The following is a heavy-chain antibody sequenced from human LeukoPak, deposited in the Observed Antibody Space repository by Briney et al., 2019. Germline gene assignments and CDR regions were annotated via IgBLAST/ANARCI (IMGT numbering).Heavy chain of an antibody. J-gene: IGHJ4*02. CDR2: ISYDGSNK. D-gene: IGHD3-3*01. Sequence: GGSLRLSCAASGFTFSSYGMHWVRQAPGKGLEWVAAISYDGSNKYYADSVKGRFTISRDNSKNTLYLQMNSLRAEDTAVYYCAKGSGHYDFWSGYYDYWGQGTLVTVSS. CDR3: AKGSGHYDFWSGYYDY. V-gene: IGHV3-30*18. CDR1: GFTFSSYG.